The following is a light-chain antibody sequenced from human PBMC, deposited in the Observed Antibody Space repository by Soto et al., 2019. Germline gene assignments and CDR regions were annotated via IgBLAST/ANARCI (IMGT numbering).Light chain of an antibody. CDR1: SSDIGGYKY. V-gene: IGLV2-14*01. CDR3: PSYDSTLSARYV. J-gene: IGLJ1*01. CDR2: GNI. Sequence: QSVLTQPASVSGSLGQSITISCTGTSSDIGGYKYVSWYQQHPGKAPKLINFGNINRPSGVPDRFSGSKSGTSASPAITGFQAEDEGDYYRPSYDSTLSARYVFGTGTKVIVL.